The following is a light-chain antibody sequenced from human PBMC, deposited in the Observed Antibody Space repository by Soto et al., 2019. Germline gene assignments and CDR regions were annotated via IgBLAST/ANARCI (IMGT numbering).Light chain of an antibody. J-gene: IGKJ1*01. CDR2: GAS. CDR3: QQYGRSSRT. V-gene: IGKV3-20*01. Sequence: ETVLTQPPGTLSLSPGEGATLPCSASQSVSSGSLAWYQQRPGQAPRLLIYGASSRATGIPVRFSGSGSGTDFTLTISRLEPEDSAVYYCQQYGRSSRTFGRGTKVDIK. CDR1: QSVSSGS.